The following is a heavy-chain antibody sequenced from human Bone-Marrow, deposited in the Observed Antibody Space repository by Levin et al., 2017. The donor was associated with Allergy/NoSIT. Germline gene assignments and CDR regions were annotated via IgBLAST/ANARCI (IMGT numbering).Heavy chain of an antibody. V-gene: IGHV1-2*06. Sequence: ASVKVSCQASGYILTTYYMHWVRQAPGQGLEWMGRIDPNSGGTNLAQKFHGRVTMTRDTSIGTVYMELSSLRSDDTAVYFCARGSGERSPYPMDVWGPGSTVTVSS. CDR2: IDPNSGGT. D-gene: IGHD6-25*01. CDR1: GYILTTYY. J-gene: IGHJ6*02. CDR3: ARGSGERSPYPMDV.